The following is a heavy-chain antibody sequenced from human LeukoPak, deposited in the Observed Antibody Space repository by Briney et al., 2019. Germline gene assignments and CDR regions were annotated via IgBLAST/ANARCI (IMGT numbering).Heavy chain of an antibody. CDR3: ASPRYCSSTSCDYYFDY. CDR2: IIPIFGTA. D-gene: IGHD2-2*01. J-gene: IGHJ4*02. Sequence: SVKVSCKASGGTFSSYAISWVRQAPGQGLEWMGGIIPIFGTANYAQKFQGRVTITADESTSTAYMELSSLRSEDTAVYYCASPRYCSSTSCDYYFDYWGLGTLVTVSS. V-gene: IGHV1-69*01. CDR1: GGTFSSYA.